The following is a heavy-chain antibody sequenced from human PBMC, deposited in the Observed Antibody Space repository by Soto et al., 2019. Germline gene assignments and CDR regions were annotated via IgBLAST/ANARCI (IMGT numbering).Heavy chain of an antibody. V-gene: IGHV3-21*01. CDR2: ISSSSSYI. J-gene: IGHJ4*02. Sequence: EVQLVESGGGLVKPGGSLRLSCAASGFTFSSYSMNWVRQAPGKGLEWVSSISSSSSYIYYADSVKGRFTISRDNAKNSLYLQMNSLRAEDTAVYYCARVRDQGYYYDTRGSGDYWGQGTLVTVSS. D-gene: IGHD3-22*01. CDR1: GFTFSSYS. CDR3: ARVRDQGYYYDTRGSGDY.